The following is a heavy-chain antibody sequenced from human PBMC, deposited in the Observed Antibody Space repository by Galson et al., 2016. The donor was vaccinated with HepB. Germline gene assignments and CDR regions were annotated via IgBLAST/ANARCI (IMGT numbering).Heavy chain of an antibody. CDR1: GLTFSSYA. Sequence: SLRLSCAASGLTFSSYAMNWVRQAPGEGLEWASSISGSGGSTHYADPVKGRFTISRDNSKNRLYLQMNSLRAEDTAIYYCAKDVSYSDYGPYHYFYGLDVWGKGTTVTVSS. D-gene: IGHD4-17*01. CDR2: ISGSGGST. CDR3: AKDVSYSDYGPYHYFYGLDV. V-gene: IGHV3-23*01. J-gene: IGHJ6*04.